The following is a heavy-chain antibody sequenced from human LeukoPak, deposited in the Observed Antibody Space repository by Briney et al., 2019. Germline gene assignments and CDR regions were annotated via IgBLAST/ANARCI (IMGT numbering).Heavy chain of an antibody. Sequence: SETLSLTCTVSGASISSYYWSWIRQPPGKGLEWMGYIYYSGSTNYNPSLKSRGTISIDTPKNQCSLKLSSVTAADTAMYYCARGGNYMDVWGKGTTVTVSS. CDR2: IYYSGST. V-gene: IGHV4-59*01. CDR1: GASISSYY. D-gene: IGHD3-16*01. J-gene: IGHJ6*03. CDR3: ARGGNYMDV.